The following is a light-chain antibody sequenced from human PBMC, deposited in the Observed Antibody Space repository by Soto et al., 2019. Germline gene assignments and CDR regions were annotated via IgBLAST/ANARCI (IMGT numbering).Light chain of an antibody. CDR2: GAS. J-gene: IGKJ2*01. V-gene: IGKV3-15*01. CDR1: QSVSSN. Sequence: DIVMTQSPATLSVSPGERATLSCRASQSVSSNLAWYQQKPGQAPRLLIYGASTRATGIPARFSGSGSGTEFTLTISSLQSEDFAVYYCQQYHNWPPYTFGQGTKLEIK. CDR3: QQYHNWPPYT.